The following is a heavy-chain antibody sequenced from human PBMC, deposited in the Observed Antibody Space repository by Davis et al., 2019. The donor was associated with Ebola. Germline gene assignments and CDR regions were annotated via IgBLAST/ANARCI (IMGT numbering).Heavy chain of an antibody. J-gene: IGHJ6*02. CDR2: INPNSGGT. CDR3: ARIFGVVTIYYYGMDV. V-gene: IGHV1-2*02. D-gene: IGHD3-3*01. Sequence: ASVKVSCKASGGTFSSYAISWVRQAPGQGLEWMGWINPNSGGTNYAQKFQGRVTMTRDTSISTAYMELSRLRSDDTAVYYCARIFGVVTIYYYGMDVWGQGTTVTVSS. CDR1: GGTFSSYA.